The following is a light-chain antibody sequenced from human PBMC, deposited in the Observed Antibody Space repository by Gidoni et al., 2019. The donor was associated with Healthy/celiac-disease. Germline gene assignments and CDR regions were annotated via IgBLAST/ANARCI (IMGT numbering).Light chain of an antibody. CDR3: QQDDNLPLT. V-gene: IGKV1-33*01. Sequence: DIQMTQSPSSRSASVGDRVTITCQASQDISNYLNWYQQKPGKAPKLLIYDASNLETGVPSRFSGSGSGTEFTFTISSLQPEDIATYYCQQDDNLPLTFXGXTKVEIK. J-gene: IGKJ4*01. CDR2: DAS. CDR1: QDISNY.